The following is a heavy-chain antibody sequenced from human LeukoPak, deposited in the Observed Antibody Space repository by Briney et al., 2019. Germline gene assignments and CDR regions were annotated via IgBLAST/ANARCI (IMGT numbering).Heavy chain of an antibody. J-gene: IGHJ4*02. D-gene: IGHD1-26*01. CDR3: ARELGSGTYGEYYFDY. CDR2: IYTSGST. CDR1: GGSISSGSYY. V-gene: IGHV4-61*02. Sequence: SQTLSLTCTVSGGSISSGSYYWSWIRQPAGKGLEWIGRIYTSGSTNYNPSLKSRVTISVDTSKNQFSLKLSSVTAADTAVYYCARELGSGTYGEYYFDYWGQGTLVTVSS.